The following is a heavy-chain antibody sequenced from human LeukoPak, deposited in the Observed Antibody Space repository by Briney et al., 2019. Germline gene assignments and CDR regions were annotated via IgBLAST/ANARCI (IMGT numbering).Heavy chain of an antibody. D-gene: IGHD3-10*01. V-gene: IGHV3-53*01. CDR3: ARGLGRELDGAFDI. CDR1: GFIVSSNY. CDR2: IYSGSRT. Sequence: GGSLRLSCAASGFIVSSNYMSWVRQAPGKGLEWVSVIYSGSRTYYADSVKGRFTISRDNSRNTLYLQMNSLRAEDTAVYYCARGLGRELDGAFDIWGQGTMVTVSS. J-gene: IGHJ3*02.